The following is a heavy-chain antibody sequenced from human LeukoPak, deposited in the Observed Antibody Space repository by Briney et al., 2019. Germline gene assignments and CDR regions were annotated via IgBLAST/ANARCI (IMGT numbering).Heavy chain of an antibody. D-gene: IGHD3-10*01. V-gene: IGHV1-46*01. Sequence: ASVKVSCKASGYTFTIYFIHWVRQAPGRGGEWKGVIKPSGDTRTDARGFEGRLTMNRDTSTSTVYMDRNSLTFDDTAVYYCARDKRGSLDHWGQGTLVAVSS. CDR2: IKPSGDTR. CDR3: ARDKRGSLDH. CDR1: GYTFTIYF. J-gene: IGHJ4*02.